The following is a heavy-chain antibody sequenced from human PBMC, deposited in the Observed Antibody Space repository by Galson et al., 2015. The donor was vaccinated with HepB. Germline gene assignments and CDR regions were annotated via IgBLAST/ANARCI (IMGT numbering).Heavy chain of an antibody. CDR3: ARDRGYCTGGNCYRFFDF. V-gene: IGHV3-48*01. D-gene: IGHD2-15*01. CDR1: GFSFNIFS. J-gene: IGHJ3*01. CDR2: SDTTSTTT. Sequence: LRLSYAASGFSFNIFSVSWVRQAPGKGLEWISYSDTTSTTTYYAESVRGRFTISRDNAKRLVHLQLNSLRVDDTAVYYCARDRGYCTGGNCYRFFDFWGQGIMVTVSS.